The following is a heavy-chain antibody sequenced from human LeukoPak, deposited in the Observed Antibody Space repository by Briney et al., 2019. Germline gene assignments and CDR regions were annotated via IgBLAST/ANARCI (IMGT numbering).Heavy chain of an antibody. CDR3: ARGDPQNIVVVVAATSSSWFDP. CDR1: GGSISSSNW. J-gene: IGHJ5*02. Sequence: SETLSLTCAVSGGSISSSNWWSWVRQPPGKGLEWIGEIYHSGSTNYNPSLKSRVTISVDKSKNQFSLKLSSVTAADTAVYYCARGDPQNIVVVVAATSSSWFDPWGQGTLVTVSS. D-gene: IGHD2-15*01. V-gene: IGHV4-4*02. CDR2: IYHSGST.